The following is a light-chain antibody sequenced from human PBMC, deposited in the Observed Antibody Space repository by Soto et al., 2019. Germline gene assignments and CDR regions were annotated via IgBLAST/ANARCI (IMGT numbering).Light chain of an antibody. Sequence: QSALTQPPSASGSPGQSVTISCTGTSSDVGGYNYVSWYQQHPGKAPKLMIDEVSNCPSGVPDRFSGSKSGNTASLTVSGLQAEDEADYYCSSYAGSNNWNFGTGTKLTVL. CDR1: SSDVGGYNY. CDR3: SSYAGSNNWN. V-gene: IGLV2-8*01. J-gene: IGLJ1*01. CDR2: EVS.